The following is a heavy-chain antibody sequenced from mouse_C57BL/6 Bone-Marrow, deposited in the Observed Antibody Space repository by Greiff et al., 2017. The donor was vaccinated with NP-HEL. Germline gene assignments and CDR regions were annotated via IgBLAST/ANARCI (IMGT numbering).Heavy chain of an antibody. J-gene: IGHJ3*01. CDR2: INPSNGGT. V-gene: IGHV1-53*01. CDR1: GYTFTSYW. Sequence: VQLQQPGTELVKPGASVKLSCKASGYTFTSYWMHWVKQKPGQGLEWIGNINPSNGGTNYNEKFKSKATLTVNKSSSTAYMQLSSLTSEDAAVYYCAGGAAQAPFAYWGQGTLVTVSA. D-gene: IGHD3-2*02. CDR3: AGGAAQAPFAY.